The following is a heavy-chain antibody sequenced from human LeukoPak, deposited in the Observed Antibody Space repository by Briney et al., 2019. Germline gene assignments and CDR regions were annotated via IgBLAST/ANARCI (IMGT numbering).Heavy chain of an antibody. D-gene: IGHD3-3*01. CDR3: ASLVGWSGYYSDAFDI. J-gene: IGHJ3*02. V-gene: IGHV1-46*01. Sequence: ASVKVSCKASGYTFTSYYMHWVRQAPGQGLEWMGIINPSGGSTSYAQKFQGRVTMTRDTSTSTVYMELSSLRSEETAVYYCASLVGWSGYYSDAFDIWGQGTMVTVSS. CDR1: GYTFTSYY. CDR2: INPSGGST.